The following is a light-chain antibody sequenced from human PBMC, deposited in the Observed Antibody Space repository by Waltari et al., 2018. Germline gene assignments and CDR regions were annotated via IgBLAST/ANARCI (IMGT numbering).Light chain of an antibody. CDR2: EVG. Sequence: QSALTQPAAVSGSPGPSITISCTGTSSDVRAYNYVPWYQQTPGKAPRLIIYEVGDRPSGVSNRFSGSKSGYTAFLTISGLQAEDEADYYCSSYTTSKSWVFGGGTKLTVL. CDR1: SSDVRAYNY. J-gene: IGLJ3*02. CDR3: SSYTTSKSWV. V-gene: IGLV2-14*01.